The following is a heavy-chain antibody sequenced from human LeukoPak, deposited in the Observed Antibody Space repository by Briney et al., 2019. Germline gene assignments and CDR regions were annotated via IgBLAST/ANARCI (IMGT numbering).Heavy chain of an antibody. V-gene: IGHV1-69*13. J-gene: IGHJ4*02. D-gene: IGHD2-2*01. CDR1: GGTFSSYA. CDR3: AAVVPAVMGYFDY. CDR2: IIPIFGTA. Sequence: SVKVSCKASGGTFSSYALSWVRQAPGQGLEWMGGIIPIFGTANYAQKFQGRVTITADESTSTAYMELSSLRSEDTAVYYCAAVVPAVMGYFDYWGQGTLVTVSS.